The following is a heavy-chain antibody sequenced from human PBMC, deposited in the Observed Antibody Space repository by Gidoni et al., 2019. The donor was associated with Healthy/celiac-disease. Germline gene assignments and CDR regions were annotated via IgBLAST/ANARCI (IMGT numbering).Heavy chain of an antibody. Sequence: EVQLVESGGGLVQPGGYLRLSCAASGFTFSSYSMNWVRQAPGKGLEWVSYISISSSTIYYADSVKGRFTISRDNAKNSLYLQMNSLRAEDTAVYYCARRKTVVPAEYYFDYWGQGTLVTVSS. CDR2: ISISSSTI. D-gene: IGHD2-2*01. J-gene: IGHJ4*02. V-gene: IGHV3-48*04. CDR3: ARRKTVVPAEYYFDY. CDR1: GFTFSSYS.